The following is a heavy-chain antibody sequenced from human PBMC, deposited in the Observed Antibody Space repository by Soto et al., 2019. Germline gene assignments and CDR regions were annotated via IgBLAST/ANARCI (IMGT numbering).Heavy chain of an antibody. D-gene: IGHD2-21*02. CDR1: GDSISSGDYS. CDR2: IYHSGSA. CDR3: ATIVVLTATFEF. V-gene: IGHV4-30-2*01. Sequence: SETLSLTCSVFGDSISSGDYSWSWIRLPPGKGLEFIGYIYHSGSAYYNPSLKSRVTMSVDRSQNQFSLKLNSVTAADTAVYYCATIVVLTATFEFWGQGALVTVSS. J-gene: IGHJ4*02.